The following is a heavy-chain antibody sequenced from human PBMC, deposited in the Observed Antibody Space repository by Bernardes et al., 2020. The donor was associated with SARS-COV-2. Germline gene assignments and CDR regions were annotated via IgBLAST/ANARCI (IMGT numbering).Heavy chain of an antibody. V-gene: IGHV1-69*11. CDR2: IIPRLGST. J-gene: IGHJ5*02. D-gene: IGHD6-6*01. Sequence: SSVQVSRQACVDTLTSYALSWVRPAPGQGLAGMGRIIPRLGSTNYAQNFQGRVTITADESSSTAYMELSSLRSEDTALYYCAREPIAARPGIWFDPWGQGTLVTVSS. CDR3: AREPIAARPGIWFDP. CDR1: VDTLTSYA.